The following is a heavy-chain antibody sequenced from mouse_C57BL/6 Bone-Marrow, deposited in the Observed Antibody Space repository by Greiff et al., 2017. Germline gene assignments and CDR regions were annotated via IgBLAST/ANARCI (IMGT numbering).Heavy chain of an antibody. V-gene: IGHV3-8*01. J-gene: IGHJ3*01. CDR1: GYSITSDY. D-gene: IGHD1-1*01. CDR2: ISYSGST. CDR3: ARNPYAGSSYFAY. Sequence: EVMLVESGPGLAKPSQTLSLTCSVTGYSITSDYWNWIRKFPGNKLEYMGYISYSGSTYYNPSLKSRISITRDTSKNQYYLQLNSVTTEDTATYXCARNPYAGSSYFAYWGQGTLVTVSA.